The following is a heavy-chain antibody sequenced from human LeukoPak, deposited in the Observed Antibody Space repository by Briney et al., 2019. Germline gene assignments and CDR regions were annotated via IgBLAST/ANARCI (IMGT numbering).Heavy chain of an antibody. J-gene: IGHJ6*03. CDR3: GRGGSTCGSGSYYMNYYYMDV. CDR1: GYTFTSYD. CDR2: MNPNSGNT. Sequence: ASVKVSCKASGYTFTSYDINWVRQATGQGLEWMGWMNPNSGNTGYAQKFQGRVTMTRNTSISTAYMELSSLRSEDTAVYYCGRGGSTCGSGSYYMNYYYMDVWGKGTTVTVSS. V-gene: IGHV1-8*01. D-gene: IGHD3-10*01.